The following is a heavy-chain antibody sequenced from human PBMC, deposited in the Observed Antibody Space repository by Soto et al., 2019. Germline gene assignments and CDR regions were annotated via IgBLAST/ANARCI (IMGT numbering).Heavy chain of an antibody. CDR2: IWYDGSNK. V-gene: IGHV3-33*01. CDR3: ARDQLDDYSNYGYYYYYGMDV. J-gene: IGHJ6*02. Sequence: GGSLRLSCVASGFTFSSYGMHWVRQAPGKGLEWVAVIWYDGSNKYYADSVKGRFTISRDNSKNTLYLQMNSLRAEDTAVYYCARDQLDDYSNYGYYYYYGMDVWGQGTTVTVSS. CDR1: GFTFSSYG. D-gene: IGHD4-4*01.